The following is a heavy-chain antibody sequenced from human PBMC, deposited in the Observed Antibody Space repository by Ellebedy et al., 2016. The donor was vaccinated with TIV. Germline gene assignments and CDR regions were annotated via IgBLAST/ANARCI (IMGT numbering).Heavy chain of an antibody. CDR1: GYSISSGYY. CDR2: IYHSGST. CDR3: ARDRTGTSFDY. Sequence: GSLRLSCTVSGYSISSGYYWGWIRPPPGKGLEWIGSIYHSGSTYYNPSLKSRVTISVDTSKNQFSLKLRSVTAADTAVYYCARDRTGTSFDYWGQGTLVTVSS. J-gene: IGHJ4*02. V-gene: IGHV4-38-2*02. D-gene: IGHD1-7*01.